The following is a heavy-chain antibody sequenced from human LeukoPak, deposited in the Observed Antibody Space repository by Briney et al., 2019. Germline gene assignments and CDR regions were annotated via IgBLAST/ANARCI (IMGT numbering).Heavy chain of an antibody. D-gene: IGHD6-13*01. CDR3: AREHAAAAGRMDY. CDR2: ISGYNGNT. Sequence: ASVKVSCKASGYTFTSYGVSWVRQAPGQGLEWMGWISGYNGNTHYAQKLQGRVTVTTDTSTNTAFMELRSLRSDDTAVYYCAREHAAAAGRMDYWGQGTLVTVSS. CDR1: GYTFTSYG. J-gene: IGHJ4*02. V-gene: IGHV1-18*01.